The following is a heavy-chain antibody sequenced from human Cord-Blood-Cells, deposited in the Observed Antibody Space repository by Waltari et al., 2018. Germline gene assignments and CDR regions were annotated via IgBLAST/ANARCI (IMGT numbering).Heavy chain of an antibody. CDR1: GYTFTTTA. D-gene: IGHD5-12*01. CDR2: MNPNSGST. V-gene: IGHV1-8*03. J-gene: IGHJ4*02. Sequence: QLKLVQSGAEVNQPRPSVTVPCQASGYTFTTTAIHWVRQATGQGLEWMGWMNPNSGSTGYAQKFQGRVTLTRNTSRSTAYMELSILRSEDTAVYYCARVPRISGYDWGQGTLVTVSS. CDR3: ARVPRISGYD.